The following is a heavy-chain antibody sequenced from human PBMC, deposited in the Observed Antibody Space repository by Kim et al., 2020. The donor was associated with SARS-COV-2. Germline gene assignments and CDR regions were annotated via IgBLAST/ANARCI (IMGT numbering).Heavy chain of an antibody. V-gene: IGHV3-74*01. CDR1: GFSFSNYW. J-gene: IGHJ3*01. CDR3: VREGYSSTRFWGFDC. CDR2: ISSDGSIT. D-gene: IGHD6-13*01. Sequence: GGSLRLSCAASGFSFSNYWMHWVRQAPGKGLVWVSLISSDGSITNYADSVKGRFAISRDNAKNTLYLQLNSLRAGDTAVYYCVREGYSSTRFWGFDCWG.